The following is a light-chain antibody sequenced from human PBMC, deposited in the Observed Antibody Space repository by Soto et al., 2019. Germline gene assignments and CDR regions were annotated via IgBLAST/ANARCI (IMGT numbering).Light chain of an antibody. Sequence: DIQMTQSTSTLSASVGDRVTITCRASQSINSWLAWYQQKPGKAPKLLIYKASTLESGVPSRFSGSGSGTEFTLTISSLQPDDFATYYCQQYNNWYTFGQGTKLEIK. J-gene: IGKJ2*01. CDR1: QSINSW. V-gene: IGKV1-5*03. CDR2: KAS. CDR3: QQYNNWYT.